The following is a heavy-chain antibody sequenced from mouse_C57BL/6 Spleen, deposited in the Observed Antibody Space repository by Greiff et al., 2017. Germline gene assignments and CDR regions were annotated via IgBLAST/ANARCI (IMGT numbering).Heavy chain of an antibody. V-gene: IGHV1-80*01. D-gene: IGHD2-4*01. Sequence: QVQLQQSGAELVKPGASVKISCKASGYAFSSYWMNWVKQRPGKGLEWIGQLYPGDGDTNYNGKFKGKATLTADKSSSTAYMQLSSLTSEDSAVYFCARRDDYDVGGYYFDYWGQGTTLTVSS. CDR1: GYAFSSYW. J-gene: IGHJ2*01. CDR2: LYPGDGDT. CDR3: ARRDDYDVGGYYFDY.